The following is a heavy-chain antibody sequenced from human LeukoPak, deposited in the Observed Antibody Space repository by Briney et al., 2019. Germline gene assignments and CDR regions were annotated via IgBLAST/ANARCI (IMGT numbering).Heavy chain of an antibody. CDR3: AKGVGGYFDWLSIDY. D-gene: IGHD3-9*01. V-gene: IGHV3-30*18. CDR2: ISYDGSNK. CDR1: GFTFSSYS. Sequence: GGSLRLSCAASGFTFSSYSMNWVRQAPGKGLEWVAVISYDGSNKYYADSVKGRFTVSRDNSKNTLYLQMNSLRAEDTAVYYCAKGVGGYFDWLSIDYWGQGTLVTVSS. J-gene: IGHJ4*02.